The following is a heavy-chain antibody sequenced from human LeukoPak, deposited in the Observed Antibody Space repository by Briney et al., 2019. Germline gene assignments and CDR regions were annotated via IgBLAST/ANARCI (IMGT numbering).Heavy chain of an antibody. Sequence: GGSLRLSCAASGFTFSSYAMSWVRQAAWKRLEWVSAISGSGGSTYYADSVKGRFTISRDNSKNTLYLQMNSLRAEDTAVYYCATQRLVLSRIDYWGQGTLVTVSS. J-gene: IGHJ4*02. CDR1: GFTFSSYA. D-gene: IGHD6-19*01. V-gene: IGHV3-23*01. CDR3: ATQRLVLSRIDY. CDR2: ISGSGGST.